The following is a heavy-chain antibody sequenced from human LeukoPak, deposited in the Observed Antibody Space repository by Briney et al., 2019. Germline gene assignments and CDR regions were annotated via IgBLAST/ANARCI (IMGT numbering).Heavy chain of an antibody. D-gene: IGHD6-13*01. J-gene: IGHJ3*02. CDR3: ARSIAAAARGFDI. V-gene: IGHV6-1*01. CDR1: VDSVSINRAA. Sequence: SQTLSLTCAVSVDSVSINRAAWNWIRQSPSRGLEWLGRTYYRSKWTSDYAVSVKSRITINPDTSRNHFSLQLNSVTPDDTAMYYCARSIAAAARGFDIWGQGTMVTVSS. CDR2: TYYRSKWTS.